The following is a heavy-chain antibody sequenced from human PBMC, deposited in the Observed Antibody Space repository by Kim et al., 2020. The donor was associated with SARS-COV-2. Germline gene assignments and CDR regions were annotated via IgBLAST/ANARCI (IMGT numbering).Heavy chain of an antibody. CDR3: AKDKVITVYYYYGMDV. J-gene: IGHJ6*02. Sequence: SVKGRFTISRDNSTITLYLQMNSLRAEDTAVYYCAKDKVITVYYYYGMDVWGQGTTVTVSS. D-gene: IGHD3-22*01. V-gene: IGHV3-23*01.